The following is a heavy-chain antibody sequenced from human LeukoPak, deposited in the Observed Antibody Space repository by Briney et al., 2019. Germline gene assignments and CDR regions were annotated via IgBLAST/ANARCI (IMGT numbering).Heavy chain of an antibody. CDR3: ASHYDSSGYYTDY. CDR2: ISSSSSYI. CDR1: GFTFSSYS. J-gene: IGHJ4*02. D-gene: IGHD3-22*01. Sequence: NTGGSMRLSCEASGFTFSSYSMNWVSKAPGKGLEWVSSISSSSSYIYYADSVKGRFTISRDNAKNSLYLQMNSLRAEDTAVYYCASHYDSSGYYTDYWGQGTLVTVSS. V-gene: IGHV3-21*01.